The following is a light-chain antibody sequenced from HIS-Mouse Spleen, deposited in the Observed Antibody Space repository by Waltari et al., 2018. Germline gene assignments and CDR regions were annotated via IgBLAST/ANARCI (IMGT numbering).Light chain of an antibody. Sequence: SYELTQPPSVSVSPGQTARITCSGDALPTKYHYWYQQKSGQAPVLVIDEDSKRPAGIPERFSGSSSGTMATLTISGAQVEDEADYYCYSTDSSGNHRVFGGGTKLTVL. CDR1: ALPTKY. J-gene: IGLJ2*01. V-gene: IGLV3-10*01. CDR2: EDS. CDR3: YSTDSSGNHRV.